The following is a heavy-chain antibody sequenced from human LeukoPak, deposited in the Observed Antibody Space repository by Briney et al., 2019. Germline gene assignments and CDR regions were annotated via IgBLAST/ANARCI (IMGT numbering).Heavy chain of an antibody. J-gene: IGHJ4*02. D-gene: IGHD3-10*01. CDR3: ARCDRFDGFHY. CDR1: GFNFNSYW. Sequence: GESLQISCKGSGFNFNSYWIGWGRPVPGKGLEWMGIIYPGDSDTRYSPSFQGQITISADKSLSTAYLQWSSLKASDTAMYYCARCDRFDGFHYRGQGTLVTVSA. CDR2: IYPGDSDT. V-gene: IGHV5-51*01.